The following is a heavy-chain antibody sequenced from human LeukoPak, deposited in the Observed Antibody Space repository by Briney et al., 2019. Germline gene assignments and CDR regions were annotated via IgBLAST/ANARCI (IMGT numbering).Heavy chain of an antibody. CDR1: GFTVSSSY. D-gene: IGHD5-24*01. J-gene: IGHJ4*02. CDR2: IYSGGYT. Sequence: GGSLRLSCAASGFTVSSSYMIWVRQAPGKGLEWVSVIYSGGYTYYADSVKGRFTISRDHSKNTLYLQMDSLRAKDTAVYYCARENGYKVFDYWGQGTLVTVSS. V-gene: IGHV3-53*01. CDR3: ARENGYKVFDY.